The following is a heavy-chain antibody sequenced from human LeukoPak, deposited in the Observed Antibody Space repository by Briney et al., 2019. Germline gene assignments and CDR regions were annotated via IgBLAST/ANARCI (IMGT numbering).Heavy chain of an antibody. J-gene: IGHJ6*02. D-gene: IGHD3-10*01. V-gene: IGHV3-7*01. CDR3: ARDRLWFGELLYYYYYGMDV. Sequence: GGSLRLSCAASGFTFSNYWMNWVRQAPGKGLEWVANIKQDGSEKYYVDYLKGRFTISRDNAKNSLYLQMNSLRAEDTAVYYCARDRLWFGELLYYYYYGMDVWGQGTTVTVSS. CDR2: IKQDGSEK. CDR1: GFTFSNYW.